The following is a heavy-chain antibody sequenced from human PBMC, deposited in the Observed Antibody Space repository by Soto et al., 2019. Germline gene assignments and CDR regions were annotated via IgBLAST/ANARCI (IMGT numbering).Heavy chain of an antibody. CDR3: ARERCSTGCPMDV. CDR2: IYHSGST. V-gene: IGHV4-31*03. CDR1: CGFISRCGYY. J-gene: IGHJ6*02. Sequence: SETLSLNCTVSCGFISRCGYYWAWIRQHPGKGLEWIGYIYHSGSTYYNPSLKSRVTISVDTSENQFSLRLSSVTAADTAIYYCARERCSTGCPMDVWGQGTTVTVS. D-gene: IGHD2-2*01.